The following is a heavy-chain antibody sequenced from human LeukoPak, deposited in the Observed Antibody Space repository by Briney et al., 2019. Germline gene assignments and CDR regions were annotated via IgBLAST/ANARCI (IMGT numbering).Heavy chain of an antibody. CDR2: IYYGGGT. J-gene: IGHJ4*02. CDR3: ATMEPNLNDY. D-gene: IGHD1-26*01. V-gene: IGHV4-39*01. Sequence: SETLSLTCTVSGGSISSSSYYWGWIRQPPGKGLEWIGSIYYGGGTYYNPSLKSRVTISVDTSKNQFSLRLSSVTAADTAVYYCATMEPNLNDYWGQGTLVTVSS. CDR1: GGSISSSSYY.